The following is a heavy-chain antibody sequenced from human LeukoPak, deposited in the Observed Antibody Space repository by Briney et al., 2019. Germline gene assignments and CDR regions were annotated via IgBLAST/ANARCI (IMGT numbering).Heavy chain of an antibody. V-gene: IGHV4-61*02. Sequence: PSETLSLTCTVSGGSISSGSYYWSWIRQPAGKGLEWIGRIYTSGSTNYNPSLKSRVTISVDTSKNQFSLKLSSVTAADTAVYYCAKREQWLINWFDPWGQGTLVTVSS. CDR1: GGSISSGSYY. D-gene: IGHD6-19*01. J-gene: IGHJ5*02. CDR2: IYTSGST. CDR3: AKREQWLINWFDP.